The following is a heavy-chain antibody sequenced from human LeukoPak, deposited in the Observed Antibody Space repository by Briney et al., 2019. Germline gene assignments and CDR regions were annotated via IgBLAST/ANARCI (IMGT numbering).Heavy chain of an antibody. V-gene: IGHV4-59*01. Sequence: SETLSLTCTVSGGSISSYCWSWIRQPPGKGLEWIGYIYYSGSTNYNPSLKSRVTISVDTSKNQFSLKLSSVTAADTAVYYCARANSGNWPYYYYYMDVWGKGTTVTVSS. CDR2: IYYSGST. CDR3: ARANSGNWPYYYYYMDV. D-gene: IGHD3-10*01. CDR1: GGSISSYC. J-gene: IGHJ6*03.